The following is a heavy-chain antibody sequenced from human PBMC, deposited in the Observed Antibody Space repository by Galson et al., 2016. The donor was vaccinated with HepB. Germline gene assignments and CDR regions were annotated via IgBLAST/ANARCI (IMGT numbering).Heavy chain of an antibody. CDR3: AKSGFFGELDK. V-gene: IGHV3-23*01. CDR1: AGTFKNYA. J-gene: IGHJ4*02. Sequence: SLRLSCAVSAGTFKNYAMNWVRQAPGKGLGWVAAISGSGGRTSYEDSVRGRFTISRDHSKDTLFLRMNSVGVEDTAVYFCAKSGFFGELDKWGQGTGVVVPS. D-gene: IGHD3-10*01. CDR2: ISGSGGRT.